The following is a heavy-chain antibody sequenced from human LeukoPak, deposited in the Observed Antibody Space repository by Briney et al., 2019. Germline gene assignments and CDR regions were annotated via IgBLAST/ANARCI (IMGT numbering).Heavy chain of an antibody. CDR3: ARGGSGLVY. CDR1: GYTFTDYN. D-gene: IGHD6-19*01. J-gene: IGHJ4*02. CDR2: INANSDGT. Sequence: ASVKVSCKASGYTFTDYNIHWVRQAPGQGLEWMGWINANSDGTDSAQKFQGRVTMTRDTSISTAYMELSGLRYDDTAVYYCARGGSGLVYWGQGTLVTVSS. V-gene: IGHV1-2*02.